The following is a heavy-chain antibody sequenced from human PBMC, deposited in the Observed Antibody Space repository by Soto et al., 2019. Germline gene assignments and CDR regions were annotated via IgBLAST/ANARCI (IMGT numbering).Heavy chain of an antibody. V-gene: IGHV3-11*04. CDR2: ITQSGHAA. CDR3: ARAIRGYGSYGGY. D-gene: IGHD5-12*01. CDR1: GFTFSDYY. J-gene: IGHJ4*02. Sequence: QVQLVESGGDLVKPGGSLRLSCAASGFTFSDYYMSWIRQTPGKGLEWLSYITQSGHAAEYAASVRGRFTISRDNNKNALYLQMNSLGDDDTGVYYCARAIRGYGSYGGYLGQGTLDTVSS.